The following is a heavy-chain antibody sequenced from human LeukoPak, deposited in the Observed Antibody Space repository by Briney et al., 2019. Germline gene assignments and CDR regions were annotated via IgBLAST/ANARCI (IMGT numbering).Heavy chain of an antibody. CDR3: AALFPVLRYFD. J-gene: IGHJ4*02. D-gene: IGHD3-9*01. CDR1: GYTFTSYG. CDR2: ISAYNGNT. V-gene: IGHV1-18*01. Sequence: ASVKVSCKASGYTFTSYGISWVRQAPGQGLEWMGWISAYNGNTNYAQKLQGRVTMTTDTSTSTAYMELSSLRSEDTAVYYCAALFPVLRYFDWGQGTLVTVSS.